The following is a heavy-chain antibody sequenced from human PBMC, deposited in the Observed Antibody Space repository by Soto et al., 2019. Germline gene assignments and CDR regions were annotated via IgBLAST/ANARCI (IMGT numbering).Heavy chain of an antibody. J-gene: IGHJ4*02. CDR3: ARDPPPLWFGELLYYFDY. CDR2: INAGNGNT. Sequence: QVQLVQSGAEVKKPGASVKVSCKASGYTFTSYAMHWVRQAPGQRLEWMGWINAGNGNTKYSQKFQGRVTITRDTSASTAYMGLSSLRSEDTAVYYCARDPPPLWFGELLYYFDYWGQGTLVTVSS. D-gene: IGHD3-10*01. V-gene: IGHV1-3*01. CDR1: GYTFTSYA.